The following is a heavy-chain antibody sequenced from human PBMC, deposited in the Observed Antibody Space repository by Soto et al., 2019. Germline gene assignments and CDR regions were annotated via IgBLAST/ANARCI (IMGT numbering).Heavy chain of an antibody. J-gene: IGHJ4*02. CDR2: ISGSGTST. D-gene: IGHD1-1*01. V-gene: IGHV3-23*01. CDR3: EKSLSGLFSLGDFNY. Sequence: GSLRLCCAASGFSFSSYAMNWVRQAPGKGLEWVAEISGSGTSTYYAPSVKGRFIISSDSSKNTLYLQMYSLRAEDTAIYYCEKSLSGLFSLGDFNYWGQGALVTVSS. CDR1: GFSFSSYA.